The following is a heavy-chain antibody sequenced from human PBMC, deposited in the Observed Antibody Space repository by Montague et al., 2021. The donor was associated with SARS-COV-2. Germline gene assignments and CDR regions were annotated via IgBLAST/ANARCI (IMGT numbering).Heavy chain of an antibody. CDR1: GGSFSGYY. D-gene: IGHD6-13*01. V-gene: IGHV4-34*01. CDR2: INHSGST. CDR3: ARGPHSSSWHYYYYYGMDV. Sequence: SETLSLTCAVYGGSFSGYYWNWIRQPPGKGLEWIGEINHSGSTNYNPSLKSRVTISVDTSKNQFSLKLSSVTAADTAVYYCARGPHSSSWHYYYYYGMDVWGQGTTVTVSS. J-gene: IGHJ6*02.